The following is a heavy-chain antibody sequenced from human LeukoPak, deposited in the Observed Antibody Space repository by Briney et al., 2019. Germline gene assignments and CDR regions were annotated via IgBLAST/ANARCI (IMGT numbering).Heavy chain of an antibody. CDR3: ARDADGFNGYYYYYMDV. Sequence: SETLSLTCTVSGGSISSYYWSWIRQPPGKGLEWIGYIYYSGSTNYNPSLKSRVTISVDSSKNQFSLNLSSVTAADTAVYYCARDADGFNGYYYYYMDVWGKGTTVTVSS. CDR1: GGSISSYY. CDR2: IYYSGST. V-gene: IGHV4-59*08. J-gene: IGHJ6*03. D-gene: IGHD5-24*01.